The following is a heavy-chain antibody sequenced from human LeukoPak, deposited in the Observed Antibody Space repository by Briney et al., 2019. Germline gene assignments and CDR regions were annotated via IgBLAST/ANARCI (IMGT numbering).Heavy chain of an antibody. Sequence: GGSLRLSCAASGFTFSDYYMSWIRQAPGKGLEGVSYIRSSGSTKNYADSVKGRFTISRDNAKNSLYLQINSLRAEDTAVYYCARREYYDSSATFDYWGQGTLVTVSS. CDR1: GFTFSDYY. CDR3: ARREYYDSSATFDY. CDR2: IRSSGSTK. J-gene: IGHJ4*02. D-gene: IGHD3-22*01. V-gene: IGHV3-11*01.